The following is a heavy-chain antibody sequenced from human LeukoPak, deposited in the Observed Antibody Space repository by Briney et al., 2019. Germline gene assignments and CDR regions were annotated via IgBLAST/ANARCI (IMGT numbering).Heavy chain of an antibody. CDR3: AREERDKSWYVVGDY. D-gene: IGHD6-13*01. Sequence: ETLSLTCTVSGGSISSYYWSWIRQPAGKGLEWIGRIYSTGSTNYNPSLKSRVTMSVDTSRNQFSLRVSSVTAADTAVYYCAREERDKSWYVVGDYWGQGTLVTVSS. CDR2: IYSTGST. CDR1: GGSISSYY. J-gene: IGHJ4*02. V-gene: IGHV4-4*07.